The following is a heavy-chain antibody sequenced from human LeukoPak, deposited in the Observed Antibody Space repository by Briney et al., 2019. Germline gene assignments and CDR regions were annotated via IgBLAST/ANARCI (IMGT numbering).Heavy chain of an antibody. D-gene: IGHD3-10*01. CDR2: INNDGSIT. CDR1: GFIFSRYW. CDR3: ARGPSVLGAIDN. J-gene: IGHJ4*02. Sequence: PGGSLRLSCAASGFIFSRYWMHWVRQVPGKELVWVSRINNDGSITNSADSVMGRFTISRDNAKDTLYLQMDSLRAEDTAIYYCARGPSVLGAIDNWGQGTLVAVSS. V-gene: IGHV3-74*01.